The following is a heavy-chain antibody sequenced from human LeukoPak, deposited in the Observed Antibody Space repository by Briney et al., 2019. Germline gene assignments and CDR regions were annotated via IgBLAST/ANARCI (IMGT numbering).Heavy chain of an antibody. CDR3: ARGSIAAAGMTGGFDY. D-gene: IGHD6-13*01. CDR2: ISYDGSNK. Sequence: GGSLRLSCAASGFTFSSYAMHWVRQAPGKGLEWVAVISYDGSNKYYADSVKGRFTISRDNSKNTLYLQMNSLRAEDTAVYYCARGSIAAAGMTGGFDYWGQGTLVTVSS. CDR1: GFTFSSYA. V-gene: IGHV3-30-3*01. J-gene: IGHJ4*02.